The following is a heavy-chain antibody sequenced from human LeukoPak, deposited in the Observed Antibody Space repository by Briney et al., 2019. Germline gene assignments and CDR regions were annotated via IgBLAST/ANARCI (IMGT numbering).Heavy chain of an antibody. V-gene: IGHV1-24*01. CDR3: ATDGAAASRGYNWFDP. CDR1: GYTLTELS. Sequence: ASVKVSCKVSGYTLTELSMHWVRQAPGKGLEWMGGFDPEDGETIYAQKFQGRVTMTEDTSTDTAYMELSSLRSEDTAVYYCATDGAAASRGYNWFDPWGQGTLVTVSS. D-gene: IGHD6-13*01. J-gene: IGHJ5*02. CDR2: FDPEDGET.